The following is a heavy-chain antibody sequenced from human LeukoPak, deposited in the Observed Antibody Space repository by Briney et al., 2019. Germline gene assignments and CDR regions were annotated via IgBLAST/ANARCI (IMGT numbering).Heavy chain of an antibody. V-gene: IGHV3-13*01. D-gene: IGHD2-8*02. CDR3: ARGGVSARLDY. J-gene: IGHJ4*02. CDR1: GFTFDDYA. Sequence: GGSLRLSCAASGFTFDDYAMHWVRQATGKGLEWVSAIGTAGDTYYPGSVKGRFTISRENAKNSLYLQMNSLRAEDTAVYYCARGGVSARLDYWGQGTLVTVSS. CDR2: IGTAGDT.